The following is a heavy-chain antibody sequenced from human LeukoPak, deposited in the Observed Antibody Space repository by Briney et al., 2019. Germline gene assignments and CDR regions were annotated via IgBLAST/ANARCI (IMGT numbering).Heavy chain of an antibody. Sequence: PGGSLRLSCAASGFTFSDYYMNWIRQAPGQGLEWVSYISGSGSYTNYAESIKGRFTISRDNAKNSLYLQINSLRAEDTAVYYCARPPRGCGGGFDPWGQGTLVTVSS. V-gene: IGHV3-11*03. CDR1: GFTFSDYY. CDR3: ARPPRGCGGGFDP. J-gene: IGHJ5*02. CDR2: ISGSGSYT. D-gene: IGHD3-16*01.